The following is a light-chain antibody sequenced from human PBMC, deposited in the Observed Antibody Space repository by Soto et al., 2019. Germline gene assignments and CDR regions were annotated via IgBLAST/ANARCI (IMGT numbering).Light chain of an antibody. J-gene: IGKJ5*01. V-gene: IGKV3-15*01. CDR2: GAS. CDR1: QSVGTN. Sequence: EIVMTQSPGTLSALPGQSATLPCRASQSVGTNLAWYQQKPGQAPRLLIYGASTRATGIPVRFSGSGSGTEFTLTISSVQSDDFAVYYCQQYNQWSPITFGQGTRLE. CDR3: QQYNQWSPIT.